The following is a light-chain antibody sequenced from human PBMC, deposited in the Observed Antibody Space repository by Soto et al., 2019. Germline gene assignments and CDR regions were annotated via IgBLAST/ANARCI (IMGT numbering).Light chain of an antibody. CDR1: QSVASSY. CDR3: QQYGHSPRT. V-gene: IGKV3-20*01. J-gene: IGKJ1*01. CDR2: GAS. Sequence: EIVLPQSPGPLSLSPGERAPLSWRASQSVASSYLAWYQQKPGQAPRLLVSGASRRATGIPDRFSGSGSGTDFTLTITRLEPEDFAVYYCQQYGHSPRTFGQGTKVDIK.